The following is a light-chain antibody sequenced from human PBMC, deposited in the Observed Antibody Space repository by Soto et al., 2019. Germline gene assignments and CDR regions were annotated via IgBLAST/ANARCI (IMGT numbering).Light chain of an antibody. Sequence: EIVLTQPPGTLSLSPGERATLSCRASQSVSSSYLAWYQQKPGQAPRLLIYGTSSSATAIPDRFSGSESGTDFTLTISRLEPEDFAVYYCQQYGSSSWTFGQGTKVEIK. CDR2: GTS. V-gene: IGKV3-20*01. CDR1: QSVSSSY. CDR3: QQYGSSSWT. J-gene: IGKJ1*01.